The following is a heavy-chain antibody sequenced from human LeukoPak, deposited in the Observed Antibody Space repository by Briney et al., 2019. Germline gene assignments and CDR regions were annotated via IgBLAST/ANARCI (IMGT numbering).Heavy chain of an antibody. CDR3: ARDPTTDTANWFDP. V-gene: IGHV3-20*04. Sequence: PGGSLRLSCAASGFTFDDYGMSLVRQAPGKGLEWVSGINWNGGSTGYADSVKGRFTISRDNAKNSLYLQMNSLRAEDTALYYCARDPTTDTANWFDPWGQGTLVTVSS. J-gene: IGHJ5*02. CDR1: GFTFDDYG. D-gene: IGHD5-18*01. CDR2: INWNGGST.